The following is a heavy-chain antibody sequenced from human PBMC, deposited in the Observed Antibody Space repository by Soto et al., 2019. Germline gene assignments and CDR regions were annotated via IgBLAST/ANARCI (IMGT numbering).Heavy chain of an antibody. CDR1: GFTFEDHG. V-gene: IGHV3-20*04. CDR3: ARDGGVAVAVDASDI. D-gene: IGHD6-19*01. J-gene: IGHJ3*02. Sequence: LRLSCAASGFTFEDHGMTWVRQVPGKGLGWVAEINWSGSSTSYADSVKGRFTISRDNAKNSLYLQMNSLRAEDTALYFCARDGGVAVAVDASDIWGQGTMVTVSS. CDR2: INWSGSST.